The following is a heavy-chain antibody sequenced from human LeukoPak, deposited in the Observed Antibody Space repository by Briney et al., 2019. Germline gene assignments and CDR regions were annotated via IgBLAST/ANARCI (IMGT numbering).Heavy chain of an antibody. CDR2: IYYSGST. Sequence: SETLSLTCAVYGGSISSYYWSWIRQPPGKGLEWIGYIYYSGSTNYNPSLKSRVTISVDTSKNQFSLKLSSVTAADTAVYYCARATRGAFDIWGQGTMVTVSS. CDR3: ARATRGAFDI. V-gene: IGHV4-59*01. D-gene: IGHD2-2*01. CDR1: GGSISSYY. J-gene: IGHJ3*02.